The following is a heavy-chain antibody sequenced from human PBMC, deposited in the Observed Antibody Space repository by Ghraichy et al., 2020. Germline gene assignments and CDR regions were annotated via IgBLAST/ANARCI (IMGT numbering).Heavy chain of an antibody. CDR3: ARGGYYDSSGYYNY. J-gene: IGHJ4*02. V-gene: IGHV4-39*07. CDR1: GGSISSSSYY. D-gene: IGHD3-22*01. CDR2: IYYSGST. Sequence: PETLSLTCTVSGGSISSSSYYWGWIRQPPGKGLEWIGSIYYSGSTYYNPSLKSRVTISVDTSKNQFSLKLTSVTAADTAVYYCARGGYYDSSGYYNYWGQGTLVTVSS.